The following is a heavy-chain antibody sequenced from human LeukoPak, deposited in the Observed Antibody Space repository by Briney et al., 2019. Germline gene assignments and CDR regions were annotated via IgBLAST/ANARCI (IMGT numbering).Heavy chain of an antibody. CDR3: AKIRAARPGY. D-gene: IGHD6-6*01. V-gene: IGHV3-23*01. CDR2: ISDSGATI. Sequence: PGGTLRLSCAASGFTFSRYGMNWVRQAPGKGLEWVSGISDSGATIYYADSVKGRFTISRDNSKNMLYLQMHSLRPEDTAIYYWAKIRAARPGYCGQGTLVTVSS. CDR1: GFTFSRYG. J-gene: IGHJ4*02.